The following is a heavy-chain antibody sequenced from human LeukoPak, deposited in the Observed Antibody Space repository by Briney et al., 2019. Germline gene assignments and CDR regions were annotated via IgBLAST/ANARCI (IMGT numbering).Heavy chain of an antibody. CDR2: IYYSGST. D-gene: IGHD6-13*01. Sequence: SETLSLTCTVSGGSISSGTYYWGWVRQPPGKGLEWIGSIYYSGSTYYNPSLKSRVTISVDTSKNQFSLKLSSVTAADTAVYYCARDFGDASSSSWYSHYYYYMDVWGKGTTVTVSS. V-gene: IGHV4-39*07. CDR1: GGSISSGTYY. CDR3: ARDFGDASSSSWYSHYYYYMDV. J-gene: IGHJ6*03.